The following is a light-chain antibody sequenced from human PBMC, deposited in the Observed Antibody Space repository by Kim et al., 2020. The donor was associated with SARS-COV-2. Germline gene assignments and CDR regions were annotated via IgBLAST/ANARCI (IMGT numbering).Light chain of an antibody. V-gene: IGKV1-5*03. CDR1: ENIGTW. Sequence: AAEGDRYTITGRASENIGTWLAWYQQKAGRAPSLLIYLAATLESGVPSRFRETGAVTEFSLSITSRQPDDFATYNCHNYSRFTYTFGQGTKLEI. CDR2: LAA. CDR3: HNYSRFTYT. J-gene: IGKJ2*01.